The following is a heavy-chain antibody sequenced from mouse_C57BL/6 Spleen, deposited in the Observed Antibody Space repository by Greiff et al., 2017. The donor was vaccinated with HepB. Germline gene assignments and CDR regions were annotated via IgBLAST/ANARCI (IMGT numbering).Heavy chain of an antibody. J-gene: IGHJ4*01. CDR3: ARSPNYYGSSYSRFYYAMDY. V-gene: IGHV1-54*01. CDR1: GYAFTNYL. D-gene: IGHD1-1*01. CDR2: INPGSGGT. Sequence: VQLQQSGAELVRPGTSVKVSCKASGYAFTNYLIEWVKQRPGQGLEWIGVINPGSGGTNYNEKFKGKATLTADKSSSTAYMQLSSLTSEDSAVYFCARSPNYYGSSYSRFYYAMDYWGQGTSVTVSS.